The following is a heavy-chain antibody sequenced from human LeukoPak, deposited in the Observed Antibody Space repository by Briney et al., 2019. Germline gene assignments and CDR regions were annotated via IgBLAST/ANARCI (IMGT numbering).Heavy chain of an antibody. J-gene: IGHJ5*02. CDR3: ARQRFTMRAYAVNWFDP. Sequence: GESLKISCKGSGYSFTNYWIGWVRQMPGKGLEWMGIIYPGDSDTRYSPSFQDQVTISADKSISTAYLQWSSLKASDTAMYYCARQRFTMRAYAVNWFDPWGQGTLVTVSS. CDR1: GYSFTNYW. CDR2: IYPGDSDT. D-gene: IGHD3-10*01. V-gene: IGHV5-51*01.